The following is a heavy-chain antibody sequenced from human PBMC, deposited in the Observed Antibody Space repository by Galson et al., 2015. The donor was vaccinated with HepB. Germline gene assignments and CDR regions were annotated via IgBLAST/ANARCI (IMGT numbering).Heavy chain of an antibody. D-gene: IGHD2-21*01. J-gene: IGHJ6*03. CDR2: IYPGDSDT. CDR3: ARHATAYCGGDCYLYYYYYRDV. Sequence: QSGAEVKKPGESLKISCKGSGYSFTSYWIGWVRQMPGKGLEWMGIIYPGDSDTRYSPSFQGQVTISADKSISTAYLQWSSLKASDTAMYYCARHATAYCGGDCYLYYYYYRDVWGKGTTVTVSS. CDR1: GYSFTSYW. V-gene: IGHV5-51*01.